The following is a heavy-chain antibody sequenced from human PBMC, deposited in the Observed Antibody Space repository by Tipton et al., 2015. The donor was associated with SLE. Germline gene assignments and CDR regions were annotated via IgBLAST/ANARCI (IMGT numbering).Heavy chain of an antibody. CDR1: GFTFSGYW. D-gene: IGHD5-12*01. V-gene: IGHV3-7*01. Sequence: SLRLSCAASGFTFSGYWMTWVRQAPGKGLEWVANIKQDGSEKYYVESVKGRFTISRDNAKTSLYLQMNSLRADDTGVYYCARLSGFDSLFDCWGQGTLVTVSS. J-gene: IGHJ4*02. CDR2: IKQDGSEK. CDR3: ARLSGFDSLFDC.